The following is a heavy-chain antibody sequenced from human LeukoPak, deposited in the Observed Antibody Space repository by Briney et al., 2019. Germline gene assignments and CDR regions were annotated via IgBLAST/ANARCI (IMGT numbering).Heavy chain of an antibody. CDR1: GFT. V-gene: IGHV3-23*01. Sequence: GGSLRLSCAASGFTMSWVRQAPGKGLEWVSAISGSDGSTYYADSAKGRFTISRDNSKNTLYLQMNSLRAEDTAVYYCASGRTGYHYFDYWGQGTLVSVSS. J-gene: IGHJ4*02. D-gene: IGHD3-9*01. CDR2: ISGSDGST. CDR3: ASGRTGYHYFDY.